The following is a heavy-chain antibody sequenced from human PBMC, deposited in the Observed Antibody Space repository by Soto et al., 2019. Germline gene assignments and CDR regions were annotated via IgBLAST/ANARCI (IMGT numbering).Heavy chain of an antibody. Sequence: LRLSCAASGSTFSSSAMTWVRQAPGKGLEWVSAISGSGSVTYYTSSVRGRFTISRDNSRNTLYLQMNNLRAEDTAVYYCSRNTSGRQGSTLDIWGQGTMVTVSS. V-gene: IGHV3-23*01. D-gene: IGHD6-19*01. CDR2: ISGSGSVT. J-gene: IGHJ3*02. CDR1: GSTFSSSA. CDR3: SRNTSGRQGSTLDI.